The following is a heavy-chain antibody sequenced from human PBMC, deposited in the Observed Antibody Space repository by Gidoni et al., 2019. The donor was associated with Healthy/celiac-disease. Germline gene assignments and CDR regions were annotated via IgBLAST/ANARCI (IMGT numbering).Heavy chain of an antibody. Sequence: QVQLQESGPGLVKPSQTLSLTCTVSGGSISSGSYYWSRIRQPAGKGLEWIGRIYTSGSTNYNPSLKSRVTISVDTSKNQFSLKLGSVTAADTAVYYGARFESSGSYDYWGQGTLVTVSS. D-gene: IGHD1-26*01. J-gene: IGHJ4*02. CDR2: IYTSGST. V-gene: IGHV4-61*02. CDR3: ARFESSGSYDY. CDR1: GGSISSGSYY.